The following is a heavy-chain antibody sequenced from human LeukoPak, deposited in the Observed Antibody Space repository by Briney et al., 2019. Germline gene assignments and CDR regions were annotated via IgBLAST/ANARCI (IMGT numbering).Heavy chain of an antibody. CDR3: ARFTPQGYGWGGYNRFDP. D-gene: IGHD3-16*01. CDR2: INHSGST. CDR1: GGSFSGYY. J-gene: IGHJ5*02. Sequence: PSETLSFTCAVYGGSFSGYYWSWIRQPPGKGLEWIGEINHSGSTNYNPSLKSRVTISVDTSKNQFSLNLTSVTAADTAVYYCARFTPQGYGWGGYNRFDPWGQGTLVTVSS. V-gene: IGHV4-34*01.